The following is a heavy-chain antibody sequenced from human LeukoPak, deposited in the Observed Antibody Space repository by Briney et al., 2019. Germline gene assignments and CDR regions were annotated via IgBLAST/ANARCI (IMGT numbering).Heavy chain of an antibody. D-gene: IGHD3-22*01. Sequence: SGTLSLTCTVSGGSISSYYWSWIRQPAGKGLEWIGRIYTSGSTNYNPSLKSRVTMSVDTSKNQFSLKLSSVTAADTAVYYCARMYYYDSSGPPLGWFDPWGREPWSPSPQ. J-gene: IGHJ5*02. CDR1: GGSISSYY. CDR3: ARMYYYDSSGPPLGWFDP. CDR2: IYTSGST. V-gene: IGHV4-4*07.